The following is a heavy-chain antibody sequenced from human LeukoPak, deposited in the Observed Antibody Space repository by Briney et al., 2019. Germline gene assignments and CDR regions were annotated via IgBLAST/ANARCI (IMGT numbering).Heavy chain of an antibody. CDR1: GGSFSGYY. Sequence: PSETLSLTCAVYGGSFSGYYWSWIRQPPGKGLEWIGEINHSGSTNYNPSLKSRVTISVDTSKNQFSLKLSSVTAADTAVYYCARMRRITTVLGVITAYFDYWGQGTLVTVCS. D-gene: IGHD3-10*01. CDR2: INHSGST. J-gene: IGHJ4*02. V-gene: IGHV4-34*01. CDR3: ARMRRITTVLGVITAYFDY.